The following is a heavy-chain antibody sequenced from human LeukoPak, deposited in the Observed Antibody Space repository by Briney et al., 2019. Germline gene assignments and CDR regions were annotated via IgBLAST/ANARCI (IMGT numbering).Heavy chain of an antibody. CDR2: ISGSGGFT. D-gene: IGHD4-17*01. CDR1: GFTLSIYA. Sequence: TGGSLRLSCAASGFTLSIYAMSWVRQAPGKGLEWVAAISGSGGFTYYADSVKGRFTISRDNSKNTLYLQMNSVRAEHTAVYYCAKASPVTTFSWFDPWGQGTLVTVSS. J-gene: IGHJ5*02. V-gene: IGHV3-23*01. CDR3: AKASPVTTFSWFDP.